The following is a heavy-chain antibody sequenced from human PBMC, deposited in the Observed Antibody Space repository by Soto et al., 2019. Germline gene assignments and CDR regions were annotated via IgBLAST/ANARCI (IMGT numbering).Heavy chain of an antibody. V-gene: IGHV4-31*03. Sequence: PSETLSLTCTVSGGSISSGGYYWSWIRQHPGKGLEWIGYIYYSGSTYYNPSLKSRVTISVDTSKNQFSLKLSSVTAADTAVYYCARANSSGWPSVLDYWGQGTLVTVSS. CDR3: ARANSSGWPSVLDY. CDR2: IYYSGST. CDR1: GGSISSGGYY. D-gene: IGHD6-19*01. J-gene: IGHJ4*02.